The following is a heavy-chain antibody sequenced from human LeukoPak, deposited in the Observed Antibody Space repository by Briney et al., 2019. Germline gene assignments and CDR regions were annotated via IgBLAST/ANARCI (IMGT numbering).Heavy chain of an antibody. CDR1: GFTFSSYE. CDR3: ARGSRTYYYGSGSYSPADY. V-gene: IGHV3-48*03. J-gene: IGHJ4*02. D-gene: IGHD3-10*01. Sequence: GGSLRLSCAASGFTFSSYEMNWVRQAPGKGLEWVSYISISGSTIYYADSVKGRFTISRDNAKNSLYLQMNSLRAEDTAVYYCARGSRTYYYGSGSYSPADYWGQGTLVTVSS. CDR2: ISISGSTI.